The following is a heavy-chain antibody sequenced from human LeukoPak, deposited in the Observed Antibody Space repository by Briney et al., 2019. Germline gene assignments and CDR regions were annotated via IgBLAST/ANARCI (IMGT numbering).Heavy chain of an antibody. CDR3: ARDRRGTWSIDF. V-gene: IGHV3-30*03. J-gene: IGHJ4*02. Sequence: PGRSLTLSCAVSGFTVNSDGVHWVRQAPGKGLEWVTFTSNDGSRTYYADSVKGRFTFSRNKSENMFYLQMNSLRADDTAVYYSARDRRGTWSIDFWGQGVLVTVSS. CDR2: TSNDGSRT. CDR1: GFTVNSDG. D-gene: IGHD1-1*01.